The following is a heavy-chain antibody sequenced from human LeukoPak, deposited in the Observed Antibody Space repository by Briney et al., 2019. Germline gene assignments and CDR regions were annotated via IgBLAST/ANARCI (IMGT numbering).Heavy chain of an antibody. J-gene: IGHJ5*02. V-gene: IGHV4-34*01. CDR2: INHSGST. D-gene: IGHD1-7*01. Sequence: KPSESLSLTCAVYGGSFIGYYWSWIRQPPGKGLEWVGEINHSGSTNYNPSLKSRVTISVHTSKNQFSLKLSSVTAADTAVYYCARDSNWNYVLGSWGQGTLVTVTS. CDR3: ARDSNWNYVLGS. CDR1: GGSFIGYY.